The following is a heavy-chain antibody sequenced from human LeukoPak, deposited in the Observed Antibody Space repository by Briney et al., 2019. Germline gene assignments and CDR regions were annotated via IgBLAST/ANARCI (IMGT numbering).Heavy chain of an antibody. Sequence: SETLSLTCTVSGYSISSGYYWGWIRQPPGKGLEWIGNIYHSGSTYYNPSLKSRVTISVDTSKKQFSLKLSSVTAADTAVYYCARSLDYGDYYMDVWGKGTAVTVSS. V-gene: IGHV4-38-2*02. CDR2: IYHSGST. CDR3: ARSLDYGDYYMDV. J-gene: IGHJ6*03. CDR1: GYSISSGYY. D-gene: IGHD4-17*01.